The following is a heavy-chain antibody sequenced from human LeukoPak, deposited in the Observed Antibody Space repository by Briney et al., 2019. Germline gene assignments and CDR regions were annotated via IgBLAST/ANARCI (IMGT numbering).Heavy chain of an antibody. CDR3: AKGSYYDSSGSFYFDY. CDR1: GFRFRTYA. CDR2: ISGSGDNT. J-gene: IGHJ4*02. Sequence: GGSLRLSCGTSGFRFRTYAMTWVRQAPGKGLEWVSGISGSGDNTYYADSVRGRFTISRDNSKNTLYVQVNSLGTEDTAAYYCAKGSYYDSSGSFYFDYWGQGTLVTVSS. V-gene: IGHV3-23*01. D-gene: IGHD3-22*01.